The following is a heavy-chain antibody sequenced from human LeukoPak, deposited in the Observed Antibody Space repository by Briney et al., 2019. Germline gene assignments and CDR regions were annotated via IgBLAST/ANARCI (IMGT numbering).Heavy chain of an antibody. J-gene: IGHJ4*02. CDR2: FDPEDGET. D-gene: IGHD6-19*01. CDR1: GYTLTELS. CDR3: ARVGAVAGYYFDY. V-gene: IGHV1-24*01. Sequence: GASVKVSCKVSGYTLTELSMHWVRQAPGKGLEWMGGFDPEDGETIYAQKFQGRVTITADESTSTAYMELSSLRSEDTAVYYCARVGAVAGYYFDYWGQGTLVTVSS.